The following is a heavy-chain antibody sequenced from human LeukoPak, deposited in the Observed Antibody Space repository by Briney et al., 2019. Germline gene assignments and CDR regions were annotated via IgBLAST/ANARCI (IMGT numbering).Heavy chain of an antibody. D-gene: IGHD3-22*01. CDR1: GFSFDEYT. CDR3: AKDLDSIGYRFYFRH. Sequence: PGGSLRLSCAASGFSFDEYTLHWVRQAPGKGLEWVSLISWDGGSRDYADSVKGRFTISRDNSKNSLYLQMNSLRTEDTALYYCAKDLDSIGYRFYFRHWGQGTLVTVSS. CDR2: ISWDGGSR. J-gene: IGHJ1*01. V-gene: IGHV3-43*01.